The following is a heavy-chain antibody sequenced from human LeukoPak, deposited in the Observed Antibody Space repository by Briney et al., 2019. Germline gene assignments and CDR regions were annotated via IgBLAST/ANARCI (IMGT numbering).Heavy chain of an antibody. D-gene: IGHD6-6*01. V-gene: IGHV4-34*01. CDR1: GGSFSGYY. CDR2: INHSGST. J-gene: IGHJ6*02. Sequence: SETLSLTCAVYGGSFSGYYWSWIRQPPGKGLEWIGEINHSGSTNYNPFLKSRVTISVDTSKNQFSLKLSSVTAADTAVYYCARVGAARRSYYYYGMDVWGQGTTVTVSS. CDR3: ARVGAARRSYYYYGMDV.